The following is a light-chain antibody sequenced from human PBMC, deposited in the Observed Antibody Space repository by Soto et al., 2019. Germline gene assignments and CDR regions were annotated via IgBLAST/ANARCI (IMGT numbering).Light chain of an antibody. J-gene: IGKJ1*01. CDR2: GAS. Sequence: EIVLTQSPGTLSLSPGERATLSCRASQSVSSSYLAWYRQKPGQAPRLLIYGASSRATGIPDRFSGSGSGTDFTLTISRLEPEDFAVYSCHQYGSSPRTFGQGTKVDIK. CDR1: QSVSSSY. CDR3: HQYGSSPRT. V-gene: IGKV3-20*01.